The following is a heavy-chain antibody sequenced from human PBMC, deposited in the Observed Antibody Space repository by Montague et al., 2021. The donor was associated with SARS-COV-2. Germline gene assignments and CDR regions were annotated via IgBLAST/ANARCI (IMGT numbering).Heavy chain of an antibody. Sequence: SETLSLTCAVYGGSFSDYYWSWIRQPPGKGLEWIGEVYHSGSTNXXPSLKSRVTISVDTSKNQFSLKLSSVTAADTAVYYCARFLSRVVPAATGHWAKNYYYYYLDVWGKGTTVTVSS. J-gene: IGHJ6*03. V-gene: IGHV4-34*01. CDR1: GGSFSDYY. D-gene: IGHD2-2*01. CDR3: ARFLSRVVPAATGHWAKNYYYYYLDV. CDR2: VYHSGST.